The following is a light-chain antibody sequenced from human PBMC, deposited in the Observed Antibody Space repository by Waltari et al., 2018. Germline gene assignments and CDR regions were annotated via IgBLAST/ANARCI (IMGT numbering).Light chain of an antibody. Sequence: QLVLTQSPSASASLGASVKLTCTLSSGHSSNVIAWHQQQAEKGPRYLMKVNSDGSHSKGDKIPDRFSGSSSGAERCLTISNLQSEDEADYYCQTGGHGTWVFGGGTKLTVL. J-gene: IGLJ3*02. CDR3: QTGGHGTWV. CDR2: VNSDGSH. V-gene: IGLV4-69*01. CDR1: SGHSSNV.